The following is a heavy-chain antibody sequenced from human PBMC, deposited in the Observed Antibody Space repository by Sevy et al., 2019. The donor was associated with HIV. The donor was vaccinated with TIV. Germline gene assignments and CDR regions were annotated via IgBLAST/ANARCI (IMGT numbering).Heavy chain of an antibody. Sequence: SETLSLTCTVSGGSLIRYYWSWIRQSPGKGLEWIGYVYYNGATNYNPSLKSRLSLALDTSKNQFSLSLGSVTAADTAVYYCARELGAVWTGRYHQYPYSMDVWGHGTTVTVSS. V-gene: IGHV4-59*01. CDR3: ARELGAVWTGRYHQYPYSMDV. CDR1: GGSLIRYY. CDR2: VYYNGAT. J-gene: IGHJ6*02. D-gene: IGHD3-16*01.